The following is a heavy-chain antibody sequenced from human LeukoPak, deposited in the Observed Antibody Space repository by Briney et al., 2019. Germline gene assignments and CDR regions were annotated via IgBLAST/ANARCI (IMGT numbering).Heavy chain of an antibody. CDR2: ISSSSSYT. Sequence: GGSLRLSCAASGFTFSDYYMSWIRQAPGKGLEWVSYISSSSSYTNYADSVKGRFTISRDNAKNSLYLQMNSLRAEDTAVYYCARDGGCSSTSCYVSWFGPWGQGTLVTVSS. CDR1: GFTFSDYY. J-gene: IGHJ5*02. V-gene: IGHV3-11*06. CDR3: ARDGGCSSTSCYVSWFGP. D-gene: IGHD2-2*01.